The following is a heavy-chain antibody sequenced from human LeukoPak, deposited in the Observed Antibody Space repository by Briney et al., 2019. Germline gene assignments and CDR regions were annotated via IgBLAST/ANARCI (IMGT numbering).Heavy chain of an antibody. CDR3: ATRVTVDPYEAFDI. CDR1: GFIFRSFS. CDR2: ISSTSNHR. J-gene: IGHJ3*02. V-gene: IGHV3-21*06. D-gene: IGHD3-22*01. Sequence: GGSLRLSCAASGFIFRSFSMTWVRQAPGKGLEWVAAISSTSNHRYHADSVKGRFTISRDNDKNSLFLQMNSLRAEDTALYYCATRVTVDPYEAFDIWGQGTMVTVSS.